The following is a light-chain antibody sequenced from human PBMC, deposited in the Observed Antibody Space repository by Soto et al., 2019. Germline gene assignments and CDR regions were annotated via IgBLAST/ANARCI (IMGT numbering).Light chain of an antibody. V-gene: IGLV2-14*03. J-gene: IGLJ2*01. CDR2: DVN. CDR1: SSDVGSSNY. CDR3: SSYTSSSTLVV. Sequence: QSALTQPASVSGSPGQSITISCTGTSSDVGSSNYVSWYQHHPGKAPKLMIYDVNNRPSGVSNRFSASKSGNTASLTISGLQAEDDGDYYCSSYTSSSTLVVFGGGSKVTVL.